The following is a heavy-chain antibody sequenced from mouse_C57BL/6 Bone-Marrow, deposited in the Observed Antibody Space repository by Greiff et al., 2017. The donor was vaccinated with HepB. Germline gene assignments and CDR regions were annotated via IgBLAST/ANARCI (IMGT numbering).Heavy chain of an antibody. V-gene: IGHV1-55*01. D-gene: IGHD2-5*01. CDR2: IYPGSGST. CDR3: ASGSYYSNYGYWYFDV. J-gene: IGHJ1*03. CDR1: GYTFTGYW. Sequence: VQLQQSGAELMKPGASVKLSCKATGYTFTGYWITWVKQRPGQGLEWIGDIYPGSGSTNYNEKFKSKATLTVDTSSSTAYMQLSSLTSEDSAVYYCASGSYYSNYGYWYFDVWGTGTTVTVSS.